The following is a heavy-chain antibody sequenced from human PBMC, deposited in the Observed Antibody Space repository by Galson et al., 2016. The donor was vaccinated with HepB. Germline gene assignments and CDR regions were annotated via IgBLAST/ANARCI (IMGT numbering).Heavy chain of an antibody. J-gene: IGHJ4*02. CDR3: AKGRVGITTSALDY. CDR2: INSDGSST. D-gene: IGHD1-26*01. V-gene: IGHV3-74*01. Sequence: SLRLSCAASGFIFSSYWMHWVRQVPGKGLVWVSRINSDGSSTSYADSVKGRFTISRDNAKNTLYLQMNTLRAEDTAIYYCAKGRVGITTSALDYWGQGTLVTVSS. CDR1: GFIFSSYW.